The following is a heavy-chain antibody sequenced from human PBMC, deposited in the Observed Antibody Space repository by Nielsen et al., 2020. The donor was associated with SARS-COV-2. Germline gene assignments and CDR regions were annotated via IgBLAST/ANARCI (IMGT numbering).Heavy chain of an antibody. J-gene: IGHJ4*02. CDR2: ISSSGGST. V-gene: IGHV3-64*01. D-gene: IGHD5-18*01. CDR1: GFTFSSYA. CDR3: ASGYSYGWTADYFDY. Sequence: GESLKISCAASGFTFSSYAMHWVRQAPGKGLEYVSAISSSGGSTYFANSVKGRFTISRDNSKNTLYLQMGSLRAEDMAVYYCASGYSYGWTADYFDYWGQGTLVTVSS.